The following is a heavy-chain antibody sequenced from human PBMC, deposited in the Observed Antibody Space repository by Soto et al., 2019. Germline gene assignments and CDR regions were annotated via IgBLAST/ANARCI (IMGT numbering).Heavy chain of an antibody. D-gene: IGHD3-22*01. CDR3: AREPYGTSATCFIHFDS. CDR2: IFHTGST. V-gene: IGHV4-31*11. J-gene: IGHJ4*02. CDR1: GASISSGDSY. Sequence: QVQLQESGPGLVKPSQTLSLTCAVSGASISSGDSYWSWIRQRPGKSLEWIGYIFHTGSTYYNPSLKSRVTISLDSSKNQFSLKLTSATAADTAVYFCAREPYGTSATCFIHFDSWGQGSLVTVSS.